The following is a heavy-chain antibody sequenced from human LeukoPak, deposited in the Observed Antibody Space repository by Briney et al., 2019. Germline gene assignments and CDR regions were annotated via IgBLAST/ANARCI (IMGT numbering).Heavy chain of an antibody. V-gene: IGHV3-15*01. CDR1: GFTFSDYY. J-gene: IGHJ3*02. CDR3: KMWLVQGPDAFDI. CDR2: IKSKTDGGTT. D-gene: IGHD6-19*01. Sequence: GGSLRLSCAASGFTFSDYYMDWVRQAPGKGLEWVGRIKSKTDGGTTDYAAPVKGRFTISRDDSKNTLYLQMNSLKTEDTAVYYCKMWLVQGPDAFDIWGQGTMVTVSS.